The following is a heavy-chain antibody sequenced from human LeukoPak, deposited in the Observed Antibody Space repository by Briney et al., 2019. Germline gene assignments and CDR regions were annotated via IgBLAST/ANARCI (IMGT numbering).Heavy chain of an antibody. CDR2: IRYDGSNK. D-gene: IGHD2/OR15-2a*01. V-gene: IGHV3-30*02. J-gene: IGHJ5*02. CDR1: GFTFSSYG. Sequence: GGSLRLSCAASGFTFSSYGMHWVRQAPGKGLEWVAFIRYDGSNKYYADSVKGRFTISRDNSKNTLYLQMNSLRAEDTAVYYCAKDPAAAIYNWFDPWGQGTLVTVSS. CDR3: AKDPAAAIYNWFDP.